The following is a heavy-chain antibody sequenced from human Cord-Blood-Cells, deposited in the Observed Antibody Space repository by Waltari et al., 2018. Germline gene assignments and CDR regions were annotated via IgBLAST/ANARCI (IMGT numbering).Heavy chain of an antibody. CDR1: GGSFRGYY. V-gene: IGHV4-34*01. Sequence: QVQLQQWGAGLLQPSEPLSLTCAVYGGSFRGYYWSWSRPPPGKGLEWIGEINHSGSTNYNPSLKSRVTISVDTSKNQFSLKLSSVTAADTAVYYCARGTGVDFWSGYYAFDIWGQGTMVTVSS. CDR2: INHSGST. J-gene: IGHJ3*02. CDR3: ARGTGVDFWSGYYAFDI. D-gene: IGHD3-3*01.